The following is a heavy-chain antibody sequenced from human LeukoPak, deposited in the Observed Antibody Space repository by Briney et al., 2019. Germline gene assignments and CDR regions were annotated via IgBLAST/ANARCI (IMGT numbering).Heavy chain of an antibody. CDR1: GGSISSYY. V-gene: IGHV4-59*01. CDR2: IYYSGST. Sequence: PSETLSLTCTVSGGSISSYYWSWIRQPPWKGLEWIGYIYYSGSTNYNPSLKSRVTISVDTSKNQFSLKLSSVTAADTAVYYCARFHSRSDAFDIWGQGTMVTVSS. D-gene: IGHD5-18*01. J-gene: IGHJ3*02. CDR3: ARFHSRSDAFDI.